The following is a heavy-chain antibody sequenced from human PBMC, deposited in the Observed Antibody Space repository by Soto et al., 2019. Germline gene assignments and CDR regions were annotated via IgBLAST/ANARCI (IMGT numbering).Heavy chain of an antibody. J-gene: IGHJ4*02. CDR3: ARTYSGSYYRWGFDY. D-gene: IGHD1-26*01. V-gene: IGHV2-26*01. Sequence: QVTLKESGPVLVKPTEPLTLTCTVSGFSLSNARMGVSWIRQPPGKALEWLAHIFSNDEKSYSTSLKSRLTISKDTSNSQVVLTMTNMDPVDTATYYCARTYSGSYYRWGFDYWGQGTLVTVSS. CDR2: IFSNDEK. CDR1: GFSLSNARMG.